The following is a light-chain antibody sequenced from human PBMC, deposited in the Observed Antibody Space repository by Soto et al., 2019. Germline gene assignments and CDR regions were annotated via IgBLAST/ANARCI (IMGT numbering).Light chain of an antibody. CDR3: QQRCNSFT. J-gene: IGKJ3*01. Sequence: IVLTQSPATLSLSPGERATLSCRASQSVSSCLAWYQQKPGQAPRLLIYDTSNRATGIPARFSGSGSGTDFTLTFSSLEPEDLAVYYCQQRCNSFTFGPGTKVEIK. V-gene: IGKV3-11*01. CDR1: QSVSSC. CDR2: DTS.